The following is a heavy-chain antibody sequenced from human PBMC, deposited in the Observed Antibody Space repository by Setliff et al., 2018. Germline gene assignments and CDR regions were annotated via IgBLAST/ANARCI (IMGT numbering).Heavy chain of an antibody. V-gene: IGHV4-61*02. D-gene: IGHD1-26*01. CDR2: LHTSGTT. J-gene: IGHJ4*02. CDR3: ARDNTIVGATDY. Sequence: PSETLSLTCAVSGGSISSGSYYWSWIRQPAGKGLEWVGRLHTSGTTDYNPSLKGRVTISADTSTNHFSLKLTSVTAADTAVYYCARDNTIVGATDYWGQGALVTVS. CDR1: GGSISSGSYY.